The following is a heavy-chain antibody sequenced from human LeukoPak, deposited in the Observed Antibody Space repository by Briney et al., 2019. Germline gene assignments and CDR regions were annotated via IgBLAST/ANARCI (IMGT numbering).Heavy chain of an antibody. J-gene: IGHJ4*02. CDR1: GFTFSSYW. CDR3: ARESYYDSTGYYYPDY. D-gene: IGHD3-22*01. Sequence: GGSLRLSCAASGFTFSSYWMSWVRQAPGKGLEWVANIKQDGSDKYYVDSVKGRFTISRDNAKNSLYLQMNSLRAEDTAVYYCARESYYDSTGYYYPDYWGQGTLVTVSS. V-gene: IGHV3-7*01. CDR2: IKQDGSDK.